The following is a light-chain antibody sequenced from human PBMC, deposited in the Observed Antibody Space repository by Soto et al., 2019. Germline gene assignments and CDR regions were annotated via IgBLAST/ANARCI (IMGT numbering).Light chain of an antibody. CDR1: SGDVGAYSH. V-gene: IGLV2-8*01. CDR3: CSYAGSNIHYV. Sequence: QSVLTQPPSASGSPGQSVTISCTGTSGDVGAYSHVSWYQQHPGKAPKVIIYEVSRRPSGVPDRFSGSKSGNTASLTVSGLQAEDEADFYCCSYAGSNIHYVFGTGTKLTVL. CDR2: EVS. J-gene: IGLJ1*01.